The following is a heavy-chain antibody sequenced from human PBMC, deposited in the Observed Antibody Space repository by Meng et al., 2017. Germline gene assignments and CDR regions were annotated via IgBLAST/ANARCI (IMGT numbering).Heavy chain of an antibody. CDR2: INPNSGGT. D-gene: IGHD3-16*01. J-gene: IGHJ4*02. CDR3: ARVGVGAPFDY. CDR1: GYTFIGHY. Sequence: QVQLVQSGAEGKMPGASLKVSCKVSGYTFIGHYLHWVRQAPGQGLEWMGWINPNSGGTSYAQKFQGRVNMTWDTSVSTAFMELTRLKSDDAALYYCARVGVGAPFDYWGQGTLVTVSS. V-gene: IGHV1-2*02.